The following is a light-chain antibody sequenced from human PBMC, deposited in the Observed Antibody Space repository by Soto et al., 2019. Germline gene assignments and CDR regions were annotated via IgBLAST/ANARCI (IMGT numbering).Light chain of an antibody. Sequence: DIQMTQSQPSLSASVEDRVIITCRASQNINNWLAWYQQKPGKAPKVLIYKVSNLESGVPSRFSGSGSGTEFTLTISSLQPDDFATYYCQQYNSYRTFGQGTKVDIK. J-gene: IGKJ1*01. V-gene: IGKV1-5*03. CDR1: QNINNW. CDR3: QQYNSYRT. CDR2: KVS.